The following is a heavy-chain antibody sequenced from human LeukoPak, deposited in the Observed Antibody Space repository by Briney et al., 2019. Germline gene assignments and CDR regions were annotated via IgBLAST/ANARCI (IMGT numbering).Heavy chain of an antibody. CDR3: ARVRGYCSGGSCPYYFDY. CDR1: GGSISSGGYS. J-gene: IGHJ4*02. CDR2: IYHSGST. D-gene: IGHD2-15*01. V-gene: IGHV4-30-2*01. Sequence: PSQTLSLTCAVSGGSISSGGYSWSWIRQPPGKGLEWIGYIYHSGSTYYNPSLKSRVTISVDRSKNQFSLKLSSVTAADTAVYYCARVRGYCSGGSCPYYFDYWGQGTLVTVSS.